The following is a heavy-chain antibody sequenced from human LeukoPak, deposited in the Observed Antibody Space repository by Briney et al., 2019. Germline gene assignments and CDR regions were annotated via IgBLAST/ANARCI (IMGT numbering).Heavy chain of an antibody. D-gene: IGHD3-9*01. J-gene: IGHJ4*02. V-gene: IGHV4-31*03. CDR2: IYYSGST. CDR3: ARLDILXGYFDY. CDR1: GGSISSGGYY. Sequence: SETLSLTCTVSGGSISSGGYYWSWIRQHPGKGLEWIGYIYYSGSTYYNPSLKSRVTISVDTSKNQFSLKLSSVTAAETAVYYCARLDILXGYFDYWGQGTLVTVSS.